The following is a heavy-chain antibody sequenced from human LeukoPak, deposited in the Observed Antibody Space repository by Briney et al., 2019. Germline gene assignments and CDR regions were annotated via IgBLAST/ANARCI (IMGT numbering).Heavy chain of an antibody. J-gene: IGHJ4*02. CDR2: ISGSGDST. D-gene: IGHD6-13*01. V-gene: IGHV3-23*01. CDR3: AKTRPLDSSSWSHGDY. Sequence: TGGSLRLSCAASGFTFSSYAMSWVRQAPGKGLEWVSAISGSGDSTYYGDSVKGRFTISRDNSKNTLYLQMNSLRAEDTAVYYRAKTRPLDSSSWSHGDYWGQGTLVTVSS. CDR1: GFTFSSYA.